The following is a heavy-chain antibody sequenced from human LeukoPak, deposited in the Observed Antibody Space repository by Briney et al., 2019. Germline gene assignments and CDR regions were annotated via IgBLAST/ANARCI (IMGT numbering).Heavy chain of an antibody. CDR3: ARGVVTGLFDY. V-gene: IGHV4-30-2*01. Sequence: PSETLSLTCTVSGGSISSGDYSWSWIRQPPGKGLEWIGYIYHSGSTYYNPSLKSRVTISVDRSKNQFSLKLSSVTAADTAVYYCARGVVTGLFDYWGQGTLVTVSS. CDR1: GGSISSGDYS. J-gene: IGHJ4*02. D-gene: IGHD2-21*02. CDR2: IYHSGST.